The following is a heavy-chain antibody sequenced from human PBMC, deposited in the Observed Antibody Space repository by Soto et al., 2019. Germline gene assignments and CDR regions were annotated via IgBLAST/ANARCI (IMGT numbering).Heavy chain of an antibody. CDR1: GFTLSSYA. Sequence: GGSLRLSCVASGFTLSSYAMSWVRQAPQKGLEWASTLTRSATTVYAASVRGRFTISRDNSKNTLYLQMNSLRAEDTAVYYCAKGEAYSNYYYYYMDVWGKGTTVTVSS. CDR3: AKGEAYSNYYYYYMDV. D-gene: IGHD4-4*01. V-gene: IGHV3-23*01. J-gene: IGHJ6*03. CDR2: LTRSATT.